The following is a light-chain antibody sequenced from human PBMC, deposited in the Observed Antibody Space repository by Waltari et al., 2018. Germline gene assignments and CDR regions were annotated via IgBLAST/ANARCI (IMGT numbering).Light chain of an antibody. CDR2: DVN. CDR3: CSYAGSYTFV. J-gene: IGLJ1*01. CDR1: RSDVGRFDY. V-gene: IGLV2-11*01. Sequence: QSALTQPRSVSGSPGQSVTISCTATRSDVGRFDYVSWFQQYPGKAPKLMIYDVNKRPSGVPHRFSGSKSGNTASLTISGLQAEDEADYYCCSYAGSYTFVFGTGTKVTVL.